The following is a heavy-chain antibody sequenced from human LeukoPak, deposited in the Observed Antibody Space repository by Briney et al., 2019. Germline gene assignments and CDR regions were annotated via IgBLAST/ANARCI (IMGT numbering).Heavy chain of an antibody. CDR3: ARLEYSDSGPAFDI. Sequence: PSETLSPTCAVSGGSISSGGYSWSWIRQPPGKGLEWIGYIYHSGSTYYNPSLKSRVTISVDRSKNQFSLKLSSVTAAVTSVYYCARLEYSDSGPAFDIWGQGTMVTVSS. CDR1: GGSISSGGYS. J-gene: IGHJ3*02. D-gene: IGHD1-1*01. CDR2: IYHSGST. V-gene: IGHV4-30-2*01.